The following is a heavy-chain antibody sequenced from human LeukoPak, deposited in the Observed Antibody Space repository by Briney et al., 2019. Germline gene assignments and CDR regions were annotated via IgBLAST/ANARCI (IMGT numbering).Heavy chain of an antibody. CDR2: ISYDGSNK. CDR1: GFTFSSYA. V-gene: IGHV3-30-3*01. J-gene: IGHJ6*02. CDR3: ARPSRIAVAAPLMDYYYGMDV. Sequence: GRSLRLSCAASGFTFSSYAMHWVRQAPGKGLEWVAVISYDGSNKYYADSVKGRFTISRDNSKNTLYLQMNSLRAEDTGVYYCARPSRIAVAAPLMDYYYGMDVWGQGTTVTVSS. D-gene: IGHD6-19*01.